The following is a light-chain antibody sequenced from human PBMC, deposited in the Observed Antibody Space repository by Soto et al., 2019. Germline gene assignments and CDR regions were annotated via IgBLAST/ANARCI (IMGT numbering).Light chain of an antibody. CDR2: YDA. V-gene: IGLV3-21*04. J-gene: IGLJ2*01. Sequence: SYELTQPPSVSVAPGQAASITCGGNNIGSKSVHWYQQKSGQAPVLVIYYDADRPSGIPERFSGSKSENTATLTISRVEAGDEADYYCQVWDSSSDLVIFGGGTKLTVL. CDR3: QVWDSSSDLVI. CDR1: NIGSKS.